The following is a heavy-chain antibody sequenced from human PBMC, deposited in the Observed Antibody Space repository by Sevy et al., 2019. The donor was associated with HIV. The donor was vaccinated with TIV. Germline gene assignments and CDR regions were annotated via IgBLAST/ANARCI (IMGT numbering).Heavy chain of an antibody. J-gene: IGHJ4*02. CDR1: GFTFSSYG. V-gene: IGHV3-33*01. Sequence: GGSLRLSCAASGFTFSSYGMHWVRQAPGKGLEWVAVIWYDGSNKYYADSVKGRFTISRDNSKNTLYLQMNSLRAEETAVYYCAREQWLTPRPISWSAADYWGQGTLVTVSS. CDR3: AREQWLTPRPISWSAADY. D-gene: IGHD6-19*01. CDR2: IWYDGSNK.